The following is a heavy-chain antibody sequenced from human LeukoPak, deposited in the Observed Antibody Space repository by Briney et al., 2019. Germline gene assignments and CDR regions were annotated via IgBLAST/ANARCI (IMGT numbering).Heavy chain of an antibody. Sequence: ASVKVSCKASGYTFTCYYMHWVRQAPGQGLEWMGWINPNSGGTNYAQKFQGRVPMTRDTSISTAYMELSRLRSDDTAVYYCARAYCGGDVNWFDPWGQGTLVTVSS. CDR1: GYTFTCYY. CDR2: INPNSGGT. J-gene: IGHJ5*02. V-gene: IGHV1-2*02. CDR3: ARAYCGGDVNWFDP. D-gene: IGHD2-21*02.